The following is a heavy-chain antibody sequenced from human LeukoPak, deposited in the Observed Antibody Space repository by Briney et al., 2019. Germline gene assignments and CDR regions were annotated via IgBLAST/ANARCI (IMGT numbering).Heavy chain of an antibody. CDR1: GFTVSSNY. J-gene: IGHJ4*02. D-gene: IGHD5-12*01. Sequence: GGSLRLSCAASGFTVSSNYVSWVRQAPGKGLEWVSVIYSSGSTNYADSVKGRFTISRDNAKNTLYLQMNSLRAEDTAVYYRVREGGYDPFENWGQGTLVTVPS. CDR3: VREGGYDPFEN. CDR2: IYSSGST. V-gene: IGHV3-66*01.